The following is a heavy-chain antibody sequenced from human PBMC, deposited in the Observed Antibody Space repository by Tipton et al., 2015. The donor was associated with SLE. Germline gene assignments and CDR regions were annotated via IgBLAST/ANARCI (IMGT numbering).Heavy chain of an antibody. Sequence: LRLSCTVSVGSIISTNHYWSWVRQHPGQGLGWIGFIFYSGTTYYNPSLKSRVTISVDTSKNQFSLKLSSVTAADTAVYYCARHSRWYFDYWGQGTLVTVSS. CDR1: VGSIISTNHY. CDR3: ARHSRWYFDY. V-gene: IGHV4-31*02. CDR2: IFYSGTT. J-gene: IGHJ4*02. D-gene: IGHD2-21*01.